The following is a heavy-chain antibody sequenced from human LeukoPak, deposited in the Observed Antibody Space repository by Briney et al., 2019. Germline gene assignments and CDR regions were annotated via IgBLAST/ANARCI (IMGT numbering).Heavy chain of an antibody. CDR2: LYSGGSA. Sequence: GGSLRLSCAASGFTFSSYEMNWVRQAPGKGLEWLSILYSGGSAYYADSVKGRFTISRDDSKNTVYLQMNSLRADDTAVYYCAKVYSSAWRYFDYWGQGTLVIVSS. V-gene: IGHV3-53*01. J-gene: IGHJ4*02. CDR3: AKVYSSAWRYFDY. D-gene: IGHD6-19*01. CDR1: GFTFSSYE.